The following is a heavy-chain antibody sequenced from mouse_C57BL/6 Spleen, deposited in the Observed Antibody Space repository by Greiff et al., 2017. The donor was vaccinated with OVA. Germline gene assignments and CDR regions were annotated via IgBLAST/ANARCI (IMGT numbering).Heavy chain of an antibody. CDR3: ARYYYVSSPYYAMDY. V-gene: IGHV5-4*03. CDR1: GFTFSSYA. CDR2: ISDGGSYT. Sequence: DVMLVESGGGLVKPGGSLKLSCAASGFTFSSYAMSWVRQTPEKRLEWVATISDGGSYTYYPDNVKGRFTISRDNAKNNLYLQMSHLKSEDTAMYYCARYYYVSSPYYAMDYWGQGTSVTVSS. D-gene: IGHD1-1*01. J-gene: IGHJ4*01.